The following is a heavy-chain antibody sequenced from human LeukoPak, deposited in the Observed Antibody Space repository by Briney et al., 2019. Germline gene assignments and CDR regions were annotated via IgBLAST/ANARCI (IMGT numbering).Heavy chain of an antibody. J-gene: IGHJ5*02. CDR3: ARGAPFNYYGSGSLSWFDP. Sequence: SETLSLTCAVYGGSFSGYYWSWIRQPPGKGLEWIGEINHSGSTNYNPSLKSRVTISVDTSKNQFPLKLSSVTAADTAVYYCARGAPFNYYGSGSLSWFDPWGQGTLVTVSS. CDR2: INHSGST. V-gene: IGHV4-34*01. CDR1: GGSFSGYY. D-gene: IGHD3-10*01.